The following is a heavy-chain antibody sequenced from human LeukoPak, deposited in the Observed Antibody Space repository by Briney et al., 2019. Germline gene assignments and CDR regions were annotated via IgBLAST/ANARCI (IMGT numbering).Heavy chain of an antibody. CDR3: ARGGRKSWYPLMT. D-gene: IGHD2-15*01. J-gene: IGHJ4*02. CDR1: CGSFTVYY. CDR2: FSSSGNN. V-gene: IGHV4-4*07. Sequence: AESLSLIRTVSCGSFTVYYGDWVRQPAGEGLEWIGHFSSSGNNDYNPSLQSRVSISVEKSTNQLSLKLSSVNAAETALYYCARGGRKSWYPLMTWGQGILVTVSS.